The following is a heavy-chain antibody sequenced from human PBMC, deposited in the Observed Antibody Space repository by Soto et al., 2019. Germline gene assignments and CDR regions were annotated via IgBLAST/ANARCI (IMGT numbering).Heavy chain of an antibody. CDR2: ISGYNGDT. D-gene: IGHD3-9*01. CDR1: GYTFTRYG. J-gene: IGHJ6*02. V-gene: IGHV1-18*01. CDR3: AYIWQPPYYSYGLYV. Sequence: GASVKVSCEASGYTFTRYGICWVRQAPGQGLEWMGWISGYNGDTNYAQKFQGRVSMTIDTSTTTAYMELRSLTSDDTAVYYCAYIWQPPYYSYGLYVCSQRTEVPVS.